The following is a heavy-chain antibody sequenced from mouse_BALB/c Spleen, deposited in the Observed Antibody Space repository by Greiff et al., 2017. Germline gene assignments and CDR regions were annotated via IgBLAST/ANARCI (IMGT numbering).Heavy chain of an antibody. J-gene: IGHJ2*01. CDR3: ARSYGSRLDY. CDR1: GYAFTNYL. CDR2: INPGSGGT. Sequence: QVQLQQSGAELVRPGTSVKVSCKASGYAFTNYLIEWVKQRPGQGLEWIGVINPGSGGTNYNEKFKGKATLTADKSSSTAYMQLSSLTSDDSAVYFWARSYGSRLDYWGQGTTLTVSS. V-gene: IGHV1-54*03. D-gene: IGHD1-1*01.